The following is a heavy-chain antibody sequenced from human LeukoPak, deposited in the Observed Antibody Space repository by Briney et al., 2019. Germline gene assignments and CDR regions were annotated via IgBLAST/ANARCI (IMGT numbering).Heavy chain of an antibody. CDR1: GGSLSSYY. V-gene: IGHV4-4*07. D-gene: IGHD6-6*01. Sequence: SETLSLTCTVSGGSLSSYYWSWIRQPAGKGLEWIGRIYTSGSTNYNPSLKSRVTMSVDTSKNQFSLKLSSVTAADTAVYYCAREHSSSSPFDYWGQGTLATVSS. J-gene: IGHJ4*02. CDR2: IYTSGST. CDR3: AREHSSSSPFDY.